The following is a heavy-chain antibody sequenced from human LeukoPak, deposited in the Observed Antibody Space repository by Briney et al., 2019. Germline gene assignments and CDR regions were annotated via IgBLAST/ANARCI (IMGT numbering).Heavy chain of an antibody. V-gene: IGHV3-30*02. CDR2: IRYDGSNK. D-gene: IGHD4-17*01. CDR1: GFTFSSYG. CDR3: AKGAYGDYEVFDY. Sequence: GGSLRLSCAASGFTFSSYGMHWVRQAPGKGLEWVAFIRYDGSNKYYADSVKGRFTISRDNSKNTLYLQMNSLRAEDTAVYYCAKGAYGDYEVFDYWGQGTLVTVSS. J-gene: IGHJ4*02.